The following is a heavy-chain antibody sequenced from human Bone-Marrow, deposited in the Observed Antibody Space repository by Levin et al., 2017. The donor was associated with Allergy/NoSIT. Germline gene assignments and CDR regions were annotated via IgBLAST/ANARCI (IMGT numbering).Heavy chain of an antibody. V-gene: IGHV3-74*01. D-gene: IGHD3-22*01. J-gene: IGHJ6*02. CDR2: INSDGSST. CDR1: GFTFSSYW. Sequence: GGSLRLSCAASGFTFSSYWMHWVRQAPGKGLVWVSRINSDGSSTSYADSVKGRFTISRDNAKNTLYLQMNSLRAEDTAVYYCARSSYYYDSSGYYLSCDYYYGMDVWGQGTTVTVSS. CDR3: ARSSYYYDSSGYYLSCDYYYGMDV.